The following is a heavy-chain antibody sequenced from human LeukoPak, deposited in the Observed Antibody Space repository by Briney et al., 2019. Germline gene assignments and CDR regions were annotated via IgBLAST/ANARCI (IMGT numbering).Heavy chain of an antibody. J-gene: IGHJ4*02. CDR2: IYYSGST. D-gene: IGHD1-14*01. CDR1: GGSISSGGYS. V-gene: IGHV4-31*03. Sequence: SQTLSLTCTVSGGSISSGGYSWSWIRQHPGKGLEWIGYIYYSGSTYYNPSLKSRVTISVDTSKNQFSLKLSSVTAADTAVYYCASGSSDNDFDYWGQGTLVTVSS. CDR3: ASGSSDNDFDY.